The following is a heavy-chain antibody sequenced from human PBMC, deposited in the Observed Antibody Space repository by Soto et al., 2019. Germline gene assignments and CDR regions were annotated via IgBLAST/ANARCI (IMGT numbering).Heavy chain of an antibody. CDR1: GFTFTNYD. CDR2: ISGSGGVT. CDR3: AKNRQFRSYYESAGHYDY. Sequence: GGSLRLSCVASGFTFTNYDMRWIRKAPGEGLEWVSGISGSGGVTYYAGSVKGRFTISRDNSKNTLYLQMNSLRAEDTAIYYCAKNRQFRSYYESAGHYDYWGQGTLVTVSS. D-gene: IGHD3-10*01. J-gene: IGHJ4*02. V-gene: IGHV3-23*01.